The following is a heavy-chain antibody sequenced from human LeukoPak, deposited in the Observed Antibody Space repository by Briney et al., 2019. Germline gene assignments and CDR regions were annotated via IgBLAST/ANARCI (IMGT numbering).Heavy chain of an antibody. CDR1: GYTFTSDW. J-gene: IGHJ4*02. CDR3: ARRVVSNSGYYFHY. D-gene: IGHD4-23*01. CDR2: IYPGDSDT. Sequence: GESLKISCKASGYTFTSDWIGWMRQMPGKGLEWMGIIYPGDSDTRYSPSLQGQVTISADKSIGTAYLQWGSLKASDTAVYYCARRVVSNSGYYFHYWGQGTLVTVSS. V-gene: IGHV5-51*01.